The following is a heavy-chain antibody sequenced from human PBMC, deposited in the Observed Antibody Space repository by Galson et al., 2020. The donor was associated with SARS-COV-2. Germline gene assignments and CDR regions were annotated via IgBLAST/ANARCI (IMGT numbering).Heavy chain of an antibody. CDR3: ARANGDYYYYGMDV. D-gene: IGHD4-17*01. Sequence: SETLSLTCAVSGGSISSGGYSWSWIRQPPGKGLEWIGYIYHSGSTYYNPSLKSRVTISVDRSKNQFSLKLSSVTAADTAVYYCARANGDYYYYGMDVWGQGTTVTVFS. J-gene: IGHJ6*02. CDR2: IYHSGST. CDR1: GGSISSGGYS. V-gene: IGHV4-30-2*01.